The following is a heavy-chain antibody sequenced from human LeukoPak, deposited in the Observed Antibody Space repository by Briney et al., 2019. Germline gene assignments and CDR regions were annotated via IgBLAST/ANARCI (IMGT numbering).Heavy chain of an antibody. Sequence: GGSLRLSCAASGCTFSSYWMSWVHQAPGQGLEWVANIKQDGSEKYYVDSVKGRFTISRDNAKNSLYLQMHSLRAEDTAVYYCARDYGDYVSYFDYWGQGTLVTVSS. CDR3: ARDYGDYVSYFDY. V-gene: IGHV3-7*01. CDR2: IKQDGSEK. J-gene: IGHJ4*02. CDR1: GCTFSSYW. D-gene: IGHD4-17*01.